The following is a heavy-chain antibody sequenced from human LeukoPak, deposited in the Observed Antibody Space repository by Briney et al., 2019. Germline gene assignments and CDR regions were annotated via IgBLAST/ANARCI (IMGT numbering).Heavy chain of an antibody. CDR3: ARETGDIVLMVYDNWFDP. CDR2: IKQDGSEK. CDR1: GFTFSSYG. J-gene: IGHJ5*02. D-gene: IGHD2-8*01. Sequence: QPGGSLRLSCAASGFTFSSYGMSCVRGAPGKGLEGVAHIKQDGSEKYYVDSVKGRFTISRDNAKNSLYLQMNSLRAEDTAVYYCARETGDIVLMVYDNWFDPWGQGTLVTVSS. V-gene: IGHV3-7*01.